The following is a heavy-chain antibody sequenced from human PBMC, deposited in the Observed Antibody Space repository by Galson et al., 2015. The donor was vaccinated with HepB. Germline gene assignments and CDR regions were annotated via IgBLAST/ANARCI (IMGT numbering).Heavy chain of an antibody. J-gene: IGHJ6*03. CDR3: ARDHYCSSTSCYPAYLYYYYYMDV. CDR1: GYTFTSYA. V-gene: IGHV1-3*01. CDR2: INAGNGNT. Sequence: SVKVSCKASGYTFTSYAMHWVRQAPGQRLEWMGWINAGNGNTKYSQKFQGRVTITRDTSASTAYMELSSLRSEDTAVYYCARDHYCSSTSCYPAYLYYYYYMDVWGKGTTVTVSS. D-gene: IGHD2-2*01.